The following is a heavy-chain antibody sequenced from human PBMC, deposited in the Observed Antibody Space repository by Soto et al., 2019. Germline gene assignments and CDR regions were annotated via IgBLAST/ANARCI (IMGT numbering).Heavy chain of an antibody. Sequence: PSQTLSLTCAISGYSVSTNSAAWNWIRQSPSRGLEWLGRTYYMSKWYNDCAVSVKRRVTHHPDTSKNQFPLHLNSVTPEDTAVYYCARKYSSTWFDAFDIWGQGTRVTVSS. J-gene: IGHJ3*02. D-gene: IGHD6-13*01. CDR2: TYYMSKWYN. CDR3: ARKYSSTWFDAFDI. CDR1: GYSVSTNSAA. V-gene: IGHV6-1*01.